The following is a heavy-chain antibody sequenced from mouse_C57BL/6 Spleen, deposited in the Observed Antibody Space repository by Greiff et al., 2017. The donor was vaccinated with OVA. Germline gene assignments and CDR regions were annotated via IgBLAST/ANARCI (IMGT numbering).Heavy chain of an antibody. Sequence: QVQLQQPGAELVKPGASVKMSCKASGYTFTSYWITWVKQRPGQGLEWIGDIYPGSGSTNYNEKFKSKATLTVDTSSSTAYMQLSILTSEDSAVYYCAQIYYGNYGENYWGQGTTLTVSS. V-gene: IGHV1-55*01. CDR1: GYTFTSYW. CDR3: AQIYYGNYGENY. D-gene: IGHD2-1*01. J-gene: IGHJ2*01. CDR2: IYPGSGST.